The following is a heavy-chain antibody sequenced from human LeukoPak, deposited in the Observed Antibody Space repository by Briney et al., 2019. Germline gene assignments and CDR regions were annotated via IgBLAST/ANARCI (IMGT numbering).Heavy chain of an antibody. CDR1: GFTFSSYG. V-gene: IGHV3-33*01. J-gene: IGHJ4*02. CDR3: ASGAYCSSTSCYVEVGRFDY. CDR2: IWYDGSNK. Sequence: PGRSLRLPCAASGFTFSSYGMHWVRQAPGKGLEWVAVIWYDGSNKYYADSVKGRFTISRDNSKNTLYLQMNSLRAEDTAVYYCASGAYCSSTSCYVEVGRFDYWGQGTLVTVSS. D-gene: IGHD2-2*01.